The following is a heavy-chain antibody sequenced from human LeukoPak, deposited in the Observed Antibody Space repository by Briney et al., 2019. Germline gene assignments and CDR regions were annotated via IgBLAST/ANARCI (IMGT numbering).Heavy chain of an antibody. CDR2: ISFDGSNK. CDR3: VTYLYGDYVNQDY. V-gene: IGHV3-30-3*01. Sequence: PGGSLRLTCAASGFTFSTYARHWVRQAPGKGLEWVAVISFDGSNKYYADSVKGRFTISRDNSKNTLYLRMSSLRPDAAAVYYCVTYLYGDYVNQDYWGQGTLVTVSS. J-gene: IGHJ4*02. CDR1: GFTFSTYA. D-gene: IGHD4-17*01.